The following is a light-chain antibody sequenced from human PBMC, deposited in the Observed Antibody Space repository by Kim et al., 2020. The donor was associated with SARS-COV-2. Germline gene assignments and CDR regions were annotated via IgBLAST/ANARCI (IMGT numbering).Light chain of an antibody. Sequence: QSALTQPASVSGSPGQSITISCTGTSSDVGGYNYVSWYQQHPGNAPKLMIYDVSKRPSGVSNRFSGSKSGNTASLTISGLQAEDEADYYCSSYTSSSTFAVFGTGTKLTVL. CDR3: SSYTSSSTFAV. CDR2: DVS. J-gene: IGLJ1*01. CDR1: SSDVGGYNY. V-gene: IGLV2-14*01.